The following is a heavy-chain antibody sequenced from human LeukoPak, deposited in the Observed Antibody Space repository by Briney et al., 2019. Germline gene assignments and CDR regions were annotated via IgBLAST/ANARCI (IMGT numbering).Heavy chain of an antibody. CDR1: GGSISSSSYY. CDR2: IYHSGST. J-gene: IGHJ3*02. Sequence: SETLSLTCTVSGGSISSSSYYWGWIRQPPGKGLEWIGSIYHSGSTYYNPSLKSRVTISIDTSKNQFSLKLNSVTAADTAVYYCARVNAVSSAGAFDIWGQGTMVTVSS. D-gene: IGHD2-2*01. V-gene: IGHV4-39*07. CDR3: ARVNAVSSAGAFDI.